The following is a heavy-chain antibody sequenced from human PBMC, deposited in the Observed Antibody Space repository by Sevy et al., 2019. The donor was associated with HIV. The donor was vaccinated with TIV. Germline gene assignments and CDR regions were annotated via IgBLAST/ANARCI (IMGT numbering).Heavy chain of an antibody. CDR3: ARVDLEPDYYYYGMDV. V-gene: IGHV4-4*01. CDR2: IYHSGST. J-gene: IGHJ6*02. Sequence: SESLSLTCAVSGGSISSSNWWSWVRQPPGKGLERIGEIYHSGSTNYNPSLKSRVTISVDKSKNQFSLKLSSVTAADTAVYCSARVDLEPDYYYYGMDVWGQGTTVTVSS. D-gene: IGHD1-1*01. CDR1: GGSISSSNW.